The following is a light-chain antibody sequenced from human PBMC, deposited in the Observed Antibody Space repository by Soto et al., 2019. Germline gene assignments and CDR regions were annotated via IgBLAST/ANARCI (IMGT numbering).Light chain of an antibody. V-gene: IGKV1-5*01. J-gene: IGKJ1*01. Sequence: DIQMTQYPSTLSASVGDRVTITCRASQSISSWLAWYQQKPGKAPKLLIYDASSLESGVPSRFSGSGSGTEFTLTISSLQPDDFATYHCQQYNSYSPWTFGQGTKVEIK. CDR1: QSISSW. CDR2: DAS. CDR3: QQYNSYSPWT.